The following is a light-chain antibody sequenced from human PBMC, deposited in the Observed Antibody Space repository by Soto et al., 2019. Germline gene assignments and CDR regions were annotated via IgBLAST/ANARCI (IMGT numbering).Light chain of an antibody. CDR3: SSYAGSNNLV. Sequence: QSVLTQPPSASGSPGQSVTISCTGTSSDVGGYNYVSWYQQHPGKAPKLVIYEVSKRPSGVPDRFSGSKSGNTASLTVSGLQAEDEADYYYSSYAGSNNLVFGGGTKLTVL. V-gene: IGLV2-8*01. J-gene: IGLJ2*01. CDR1: SSDVGGYNY. CDR2: EVS.